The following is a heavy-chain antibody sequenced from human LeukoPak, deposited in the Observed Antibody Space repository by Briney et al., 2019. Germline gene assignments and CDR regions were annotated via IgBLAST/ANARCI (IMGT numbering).Heavy chain of an antibody. CDR3: ARACSGGSCYYHPADY. V-gene: IGHV1-18*01. CDR2: ISAYNGNT. J-gene: IGHJ4*02. Sequence: ASVKVSCKASGYTFTSYGISWVRQAPGQGLEWMGWISAYNGNTNYAQRLQGRVTMTTDTSTSTAYMELRSLRSDDTAVYYCARACSGGSCYYHPADYWGQGTLVTVSS. CDR1: GYTFTSYG. D-gene: IGHD2-15*01.